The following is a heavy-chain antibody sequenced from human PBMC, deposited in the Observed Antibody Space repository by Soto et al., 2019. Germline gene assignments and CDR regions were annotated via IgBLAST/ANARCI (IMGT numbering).Heavy chain of an antibody. J-gene: IGHJ5*02. CDR3: ARDYDILTGYTGWFDP. CDR1: GGSVSSGSYY. V-gene: IGHV4-61*01. CDR2: IYYSGST. Sequence: QVQLQESGPGLVKPSETLSLTCTVSGGSVSSGSYYWSWIRQPPGKGLEWIGYIYYSGSTNYNPSLKSRVTISVDTSKNQFSLKLSSVTAADTAVYYCARDYDILTGYTGWFDPWGQGTLVTVSS. D-gene: IGHD3-9*01.